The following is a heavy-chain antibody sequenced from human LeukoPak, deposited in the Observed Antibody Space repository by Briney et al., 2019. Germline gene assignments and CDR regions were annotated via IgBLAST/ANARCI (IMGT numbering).Heavy chain of an antibody. J-gene: IGHJ4*02. V-gene: IGHV3-20*03. CDR3: ARVGYSSGHHYFDY. Sequence: GGSLRLSYAASGFTLHEYGMSWVRQAPGKGLEWVSGINWNGSSPGYADSVKGRFTTSRDNAKNSLYLQMNSLRAEDTALYYCARVGYSSGHHYFDYWGQGTLVTVSS. CDR2: INWNGSSP. CDR1: GFTLHEYG. D-gene: IGHD6-19*01.